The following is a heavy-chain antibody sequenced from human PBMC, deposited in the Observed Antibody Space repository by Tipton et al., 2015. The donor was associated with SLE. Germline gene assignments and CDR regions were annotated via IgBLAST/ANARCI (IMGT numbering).Heavy chain of an antibody. CDR3: ARGLKGGAAD. D-gene: IGHD6-13*01. CDR2: INHSGST. CDR1: GGSFSTYY. Sequence: LRLSCAVYGGSFSTYYWSWIRQPPGKGLEWIGEINHSGSTNYNPSLKSRVTISVDTSRNQFSLKLSSVTAADTAVYYCARGLKGGAADWGQGTLVTVSS. J-gene: IGHJ4*02. V-gene: IGHV4-34*01.